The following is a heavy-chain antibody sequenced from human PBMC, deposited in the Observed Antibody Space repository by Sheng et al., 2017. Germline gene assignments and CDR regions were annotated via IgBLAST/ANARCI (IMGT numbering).Heavy chain of an antibody. CDR3: ARDIYDFWSGYYTGLDAFDY. D-gene: IGHD3-3*01. Sequence: QVQLVQSGAEVKKPGASVKVSCKASGYTFTSYGISWVRQAPGQGLEWMGWISAYNGNTNYAQKLQGRVTMTTDTSTSTAYMELRSLRSDDTAVYYCARDIYDFWSGYYTGLDAFDYWGQGTLVTVSS. CDR1: GYTFTSYG. CDR2: ISAYNGNT. J-gene: IGHJ4*02. V-gene: IGHV1-18*01.